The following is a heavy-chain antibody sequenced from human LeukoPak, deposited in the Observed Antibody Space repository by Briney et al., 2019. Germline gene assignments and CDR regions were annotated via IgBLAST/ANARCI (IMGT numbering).Heavy chain of an antibody. J-gene: IGHJ4*02. CDR1: GYSFTSYW. Sequence: GESLKISCNGSGYSFTSYWIGWVRQMPGKGLEWMAIIYSGDSDTRYSPSFQGQVTISADKSISTAYLQWSSLKASDTAMYYCARQGGSGWTRLYELDYWGQGTLVTVSS. V-gene: IGHV5-51*01. CDR2: IYSGDSDT. D-gene: IGHD6-19*01. CDR3: ARQGGSGWTRLYELDY.